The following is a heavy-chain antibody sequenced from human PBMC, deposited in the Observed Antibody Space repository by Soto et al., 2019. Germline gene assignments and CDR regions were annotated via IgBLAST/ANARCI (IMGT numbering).Heavy chain of an antibody. CDR3: TRKAAVPAAMYYYYYYYMDV. Sequence: HPGGSLRLSCSASGFTVSSNYMSWVRQAPGKGLEWVSVIYSGGSTYYADPVKGRFTISRDNSKNTLYLQMNSLRAEDTAVYYCTRKAAVPAAMYYYYYYYMDVWGKGTTVTVSS. CDR1: GFTVSSNY. V-gene: IGHV3-66*01. J-gene: IGHJ6*03. D-gene: IGHD2-2*01. CDR2: IYSGGST.